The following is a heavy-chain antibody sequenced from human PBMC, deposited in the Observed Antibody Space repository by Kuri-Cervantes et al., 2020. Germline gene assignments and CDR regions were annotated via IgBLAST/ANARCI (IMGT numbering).Heavy chain of an antibody. V-gene: IGHV1-69*13. CDR3: ARGPHYYLSYMDV. Sequence: SVKVSCKASGYTFTSYYMHWVRQAPGQGREWRGGIIAIFNTANYAQKFQGRVTITADEPTSTVYMELSSLRSEDTAVYYCARGPHYYLSYMDVWGKGTTVTVSS. CDR2: IIAIFNTA. J-gene: IGHJ6*03. CDR1: GYTFTSYY.